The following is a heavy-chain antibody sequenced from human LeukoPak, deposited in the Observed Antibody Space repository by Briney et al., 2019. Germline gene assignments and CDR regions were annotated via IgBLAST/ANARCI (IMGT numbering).Heavy chain of an antibody. CDR2: SGWTGIGT. V-gene: IGHV3-43D*03. CDR3: VRSRAASLGYFDS. CDR1: GFIFNDYS. Sequence: PGGSLRLSCAVAGFIFNDYSLHWVRQVPGKGLEWLSFSGWTGIGTDYGDSVKGRFTISREDSKNSLYLQMHSLRSEDSALYYCVRSRAASLGYFDSWGQGTLVTASS. D-gene: IGHD7-27*01. J-gene: IGHJ4*02.